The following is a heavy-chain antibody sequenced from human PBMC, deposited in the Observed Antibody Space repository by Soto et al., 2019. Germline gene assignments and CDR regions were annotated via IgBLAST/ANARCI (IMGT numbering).Heavy chain of an antibody. D-gene: IGHD3-22*01. V-gene: IGHV3-74*01. CDR3: ARDLNYYGSSGGLGY. Sequence: HPGGSLRLSCAASGFTFSSYWMHWVRQAPGKGLVWVARINSDGSSTNYADSVKGRFTISRDNAKNTLYLQMNSLRAEDTAVYSCARDLNYYGSSGGLGYWGQGTLVTVSS. J-gene: IGHJ4*02. CDR2: INSDGSST. CDR1: GFTFSSYW.